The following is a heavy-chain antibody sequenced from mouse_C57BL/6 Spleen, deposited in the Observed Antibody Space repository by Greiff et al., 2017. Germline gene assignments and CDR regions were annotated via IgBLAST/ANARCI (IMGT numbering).Heavy chain of an antibody. Sequence: DVMLVESGGGLVKPGGSLKLSCAASGFTFSSYAMSWVRQTPEKRLEWVATISDGGSYTYYPDNVKGRFTISRDNAKNNLYLQMSHLKSEDTAMYYCAREGLGPYYFDYWGQGTTLTVSS. V-gene: IGHV5-4*01. D-gene: IGHD4-1*01. CDR1: GFTFSSYA. J-gene: IGHJ2*01. CDR3: AREGLGPYYFDY. CDR2: ISDGGSYT.